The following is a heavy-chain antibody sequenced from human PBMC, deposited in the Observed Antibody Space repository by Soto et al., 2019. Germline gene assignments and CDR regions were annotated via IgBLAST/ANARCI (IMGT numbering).Heavy chain of an antibody. Sequence: GGSLRLSCAASGFTFSSYAMSWVRQAPGKGLEWVSAISGSGGSTYYADSVKGRFTISRDNSKNTLYLQMNSLRADDAAVYYCAKAPFPWGCSSTSCLNPVYIFCYWGQGTLGTGSS. J-gene: IGHJ4*02. CDR1: GFTFSSYA. V-gene: IGHV3-23*01. D-gene: IGHD2-2*01. CDR2: ISGSGGST. CDR3: AKAPFPWGCSSTSCLNPVYIFCY.